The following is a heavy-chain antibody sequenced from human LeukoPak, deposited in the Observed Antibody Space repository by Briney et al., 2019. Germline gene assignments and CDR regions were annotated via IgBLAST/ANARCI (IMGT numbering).Heavy chain of an antibody. Sequence: GSLRLSCAASGFTFDDYAMHWVRHAPGKGLEWVSLISDNGGSTYYADSVKGRFTISRDNSKNSLYLQMNNLGTEDTALYYCVKDWLYWGSTGVGLGDYWGQGVLVTLSS. D-gene: IGHD2-8*02. J-gene: IGHJ4*02. V-gene: IGHV3-43*02. CDR2: ISDNGGST. CDR3: VKDWLYWGSTGVGLGDY. CDR1: GFTFDDYA.